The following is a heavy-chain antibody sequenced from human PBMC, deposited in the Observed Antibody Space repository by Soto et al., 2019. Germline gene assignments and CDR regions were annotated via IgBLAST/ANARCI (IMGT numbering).Heavy chain of an antibody. D-gene: IGHD3-22*01. Sequence: GASVKVSCKASGGTFSSYAISWVRQAPGQGLEWMGGIIPIFGTASYAQKFQGRVTITADESTSTAYMELSSLRSEDTAVYYCARGLYYYDSSGSPDYWGQGTLVTVSS. CDR1: GGTFSSYA. V-gene: IGHV1-69*13. CDR3: ARGLYYYDSSGSPDY. CDR2: IIPIFGTA. J-gene: IGHJ4*02.